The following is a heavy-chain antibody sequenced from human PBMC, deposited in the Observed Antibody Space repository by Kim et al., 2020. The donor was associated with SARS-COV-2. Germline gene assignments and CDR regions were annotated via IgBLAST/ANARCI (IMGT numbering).Heavy chain of an antibody. V-gene: IGHV3-30*18. CDR1: GFSFSDYG. CDR2: ISYDGTNE. D-gene: IGHD3-10*01. Sequence: GGSLRLSCAVSGFSFSDYGMHWVRQAPGKGLEWVAVISYDGTNEHYADSVKGRFTISRDKSKNTLYLQMDSLKTEDTALYHCAKDGGEGHYSDHWGQGTLVTVSP. J-gene: IGHJ4*02. CDR3: AKDGGEGHYSDH.